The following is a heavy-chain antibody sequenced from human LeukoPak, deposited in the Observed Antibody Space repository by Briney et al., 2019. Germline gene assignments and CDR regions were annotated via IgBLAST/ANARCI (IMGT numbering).Heavy chain of an antibody. J-gene: IGHJ4*02. CDR2: IRSKAYGGTT. CDR1: GFTFGDYA. D-gene: IGHD3-9*01. V-gene: IGHV3-49*04. CDR3: TRAREGYDILTGYFL. Sequence: GGSLRLSCTASGFTFGDYAMSWVRQAPGKGLEWVGFIRSKAYGGTTVYAASVQRRFTISRDDSKSIAYLQMNSLKTEDTAVYYCTRAREGYDILTGYFLWGQGTLVTVSS.